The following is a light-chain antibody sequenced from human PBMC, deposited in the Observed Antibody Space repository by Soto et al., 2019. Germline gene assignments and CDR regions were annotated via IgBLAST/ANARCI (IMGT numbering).Light chain of an antibody. Sequence: QSALTQPASVSGSPGQSITISCTGTSSDVGGYNYVSWYQQHPGKAPKLMIYDVSNRPSGVSNRFSGSKSGNTASLTISGLQAEDEADYYYSSYTSSSRNVFGTGTKVTVL. CDR2: DVS. V-gene: IGLV2-14*01. CDR1: SSDVGGYNY. J-gene: IGLJ1*01. CDR3: SSYTSSSRNV.